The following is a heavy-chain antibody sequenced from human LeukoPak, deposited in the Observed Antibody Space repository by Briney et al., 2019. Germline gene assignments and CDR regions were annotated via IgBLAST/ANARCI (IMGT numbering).Heavy chain of an antibody. J-gene: IGHJ6*02. D-gene: IGHD3-10*01. Sequence: SETLSLTCTVSGGSISSSSYYWGWIRQPPGKGLEWIGSIYYSGSTYYNPSLKSRVTISVDTSKNQFSLKLSSVTAADTAVYYCARDPAGADGMDVWGQGTTVTVSS. V-gene: IGHV4-39*07. CDR2: IYYSGST. CDR1: GGSISSSSYY. CDR3: ARDPAGADGMDV.